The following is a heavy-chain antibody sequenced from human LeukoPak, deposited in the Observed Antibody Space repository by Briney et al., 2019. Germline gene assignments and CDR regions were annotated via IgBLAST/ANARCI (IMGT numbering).Heavy chain of an antibody. D-gene: IGHD6-13*01. CDR1: GFTFDDYA. Sequence: PGRSLRLSCAASGFTFDDYAMHWVRRAPGKGLEWVSGISWNSGSIGYADSVKGRFTISRDNAKNSLYLQMNSLRTEDMALYYCAKDISAGDDAFDIWGQGTMVTVSS. CDR3: AKDISAGDDAFDI. V-gene: IGHV3-9*03. CDR2: ISWNSGSI. J-gene: IGHJ3*02.